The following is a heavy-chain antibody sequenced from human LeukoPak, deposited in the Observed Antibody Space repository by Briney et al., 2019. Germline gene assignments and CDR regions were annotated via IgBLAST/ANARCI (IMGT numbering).Heavy chain of an antibody. CDR2: LHYSGST. D-gene: IGHD2-15*01. CDR3: ARGCSGGSCYAY. CDR1: GDSVSSYY. J-gene: IGHJ4*02. Sequence: PSETLSLTCSVSGDSVSSYYWSWIRHFPGKGLEWIGYLHYSGSTNYNPSLKSRVTISADTSKNQLSLNLSSVTAADTAVYYCARGCSGGSCYAYWGQGTLVTVSS. V-gene: IGHV4-59*02.